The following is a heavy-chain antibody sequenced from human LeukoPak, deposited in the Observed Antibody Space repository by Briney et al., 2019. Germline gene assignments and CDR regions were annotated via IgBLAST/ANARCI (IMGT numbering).Heavy chain of an antibody. J-gene: IGHJ3*02. V-gene: IGHV4-38-2*02. D-gene: IGHD6-13*01. CDR1: GYSISSVYY. Sequence: PSETLSLTCTVSGYSISSVYYWGWIRQPPGRGLEWIGNIYHSGSTYYNPSLKSRVTISVDTSKNQFSLKLSSVTAADTAVYYCARQRSPSSLYAFDIWGQGTMVTVSS. CDR3: ARQRSPSSLYAFDI. CDR2: IYHSGST.